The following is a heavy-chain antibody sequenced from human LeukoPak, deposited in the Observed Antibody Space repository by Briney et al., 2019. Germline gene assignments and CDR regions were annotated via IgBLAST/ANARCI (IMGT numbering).Heavy chain of an antibody. J-gene: IGHJ3*02. V-gene: IGHV3-48*04. CDR2: ISSSSSTI. CDR3: AKDRDFWSNAFDI. D-gene: IGHD3-3*01. Sequence: EGSLRLSCAASGFTFSSYSMNWVRQAPGKGLEWVSYISSSSSTIYYADSVKGRFTISRDNAKNSLYLQMNSLRAEDTALYYCAKDRDFWSNAFDIWGQGTMVTVSS. CDR1: GFTFSSYS.